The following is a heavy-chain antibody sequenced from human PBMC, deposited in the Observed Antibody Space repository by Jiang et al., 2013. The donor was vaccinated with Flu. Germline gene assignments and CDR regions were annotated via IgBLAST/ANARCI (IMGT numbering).Heavy chain of an antibody. Sequence: GLVKPSETLSLTCSVSGWSVSSSSYYWAWIRQPPGMGLEWIGSIYYSGSTSYNPSLKSRVTISLDASKNQFSLKMSSVTAADTAVYYCARRNNVLRFFEFGGQGILVTVSS. CDR1: GWSVSSSSYY. V-gene: IGHV4-39*01. J-gene: IGHJ4*02. CDR2: IYYSGST. D-gene: IGHD3-3*01. CDR3: ARRNNVLRFFEF.